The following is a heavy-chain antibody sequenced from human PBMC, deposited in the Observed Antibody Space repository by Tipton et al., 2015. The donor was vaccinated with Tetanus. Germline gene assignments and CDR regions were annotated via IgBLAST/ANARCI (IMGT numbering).Heavy chain of an antibody. J-gene: IGHJ4*02. D-gene: IGHD2-15*01. CDR1: GFTFSSYG. CDR2: SWYDGTDT. V-gene: IGHV3-33*01. Sequence: SLRLSCAASGFTFSSYGIHWVRQAPGKGLEWVAVSWYDGTDTYYADSVKGRFTLSRDNSKNTLYLQMNSLRVEDTAVYYCAREADCSGGSCFSGDFDNWGQGTQVAVSS. CDR3: AREADCSGGSCFSGDFDN.